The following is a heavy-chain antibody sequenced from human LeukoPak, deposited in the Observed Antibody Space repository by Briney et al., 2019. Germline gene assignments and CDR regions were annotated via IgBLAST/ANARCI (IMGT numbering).Heavy chain of an antibody. CDR2: IWNDGSKK. Sequence: GRSLRLSCAASGFTFRSYGMHWVRQAPGKGLEWVAVIWNDGSKKYYADSVKGRLTISRDNSKNTLYLQMNSLRAEDTAVYYCARADSRGWSDYFDPWGQGTLVAVSS. D-gene: IGHD6-19*01. CDR1: GFTFRSYG. J-gene: IGHJ4*02. V-gene: IGHV3-33*01. CDR3: ARADSRGWSDYFDP.